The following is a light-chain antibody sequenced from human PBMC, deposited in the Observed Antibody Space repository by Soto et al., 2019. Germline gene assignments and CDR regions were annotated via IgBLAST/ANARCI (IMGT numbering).Light chain of an antibody. CDR2: AAS. CDR1: QSVSVNS. Sequence: EIVLTQSPGTLSLSPGERATLSCRASQSVSVNSLAWYQQKGGQAPRLLTYAASTRATGVPDRFSGTGSGTDFALTISRLEPDDSAVYYCQQYGGSPFTFGPGTKVDIK. CDR3: QQYGGSPFT. J-gene: IGKJ3*01. V-gene: IGKV3-20*01.